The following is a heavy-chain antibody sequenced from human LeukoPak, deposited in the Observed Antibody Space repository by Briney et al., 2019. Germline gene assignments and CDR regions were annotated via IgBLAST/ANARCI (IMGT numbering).Heavy chain of an antibody. J-gene: IGHJ5*02. V-gene: IGHV1-69*05. D-gene: IGHD3-9*01. CDR3: ARQTGRRQWFDP. CDR2: IIHIFGTA. CDR1: GGTFTADA. Sequence: SVKVSCKASGGTFTADAINWVRQAPGQGREWMGGIIHIFGTATYAQKVQGRLTITKDESTNTAYMELSSLTSEDTAVYYCARQTGRRQWFDPWGQGTLVTVST.